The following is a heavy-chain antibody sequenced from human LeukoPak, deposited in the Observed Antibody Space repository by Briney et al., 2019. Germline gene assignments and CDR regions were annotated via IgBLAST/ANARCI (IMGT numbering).Heavy chain of an antibody. CDR2: INPNSGGT. CDR3: ARDQAPLAVYSGSWYYFDY. V-gene: IGHV1-2*02. D-gene: IGHD6-13*01. CDR1: GYTFTSYY. J-gene: IGHJ4*02. Sequence: ASVKVSCKASGYTFTSYYSHWVRQAPGQGLEWMGWINPNSGGTNYAQKFQGRVTMTRDTSISTAYMELSRLRSDDTAVYYCARDQAPLAVYSGSWYYFDYWGQGTLVTVSS.